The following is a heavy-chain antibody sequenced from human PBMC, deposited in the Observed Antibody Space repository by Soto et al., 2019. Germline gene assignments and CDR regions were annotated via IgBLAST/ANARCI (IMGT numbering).Heavy chain of an antibody. CDR3: AEDPRGVVPAATYNSFDP. V-gene: IGHV3-23*01. CDR1: GFTFSSYA. Sequence: GGSLRLSCAASGFTFSSYAMSWVRQAPGKGLEWVSAISGSGGSTYYADSVKGRFTISRDNSKNTLYLQMNSLRAEDTAVYYCAEDPRGVVPAATYNSFDPWGQGTLVTVSS. CDR2: ISGSGGST. J-gene: IGHJ5*02. D-gene: IGHD2-2*01.